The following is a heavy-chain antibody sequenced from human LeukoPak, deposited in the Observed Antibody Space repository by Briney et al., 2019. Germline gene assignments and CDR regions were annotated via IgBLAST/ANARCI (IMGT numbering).Heavy chain of an antibody. Sequence: GSLRLSCAASGFTFSSYAMSWVRQAPGKGLEWVSAISGSGGSTYYADSVKGRFTISRDNSKNTLYLQMNSLRAEDTAVYYCTVGSYYYDSSGCYTNWGQGTLVTVSS. CDR3: TVGSYYYDSSGCYTN. CDR2: ISGSGGST. CDR1: GFTFSSYA. J-gene: IGHJ4*02. V-gene: IGHV3-23*01. D-gene: IGHD3-22*01.